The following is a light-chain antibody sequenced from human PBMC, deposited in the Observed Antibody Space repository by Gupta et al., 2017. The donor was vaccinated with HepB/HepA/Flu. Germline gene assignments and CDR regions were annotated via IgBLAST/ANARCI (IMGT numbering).Light chain of an antibody. CDR3: SAWDSSLSGWV. J-gene: IGLJ3*02. CDR1: SNNVGNQG. V-gene: IGLV10-54*04. Sequence: QAGLTQPPSVSKDLRQTATLTCTGNSNNVGNQGAAWLQQHQGHPPKLLSDRDFNRPSVISERFSASRSGNTASLTITGLQPEDEADYYCSAWDSSLSGWVFGGGTKLTVL. CDR2: RDF.